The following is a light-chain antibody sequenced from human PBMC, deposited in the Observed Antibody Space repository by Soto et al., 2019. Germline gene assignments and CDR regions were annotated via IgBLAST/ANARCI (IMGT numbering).Light chain of an antibody. J-gene: IGKJ1*01. V-gene: IGKV1-6*01. CDR3: LQDYNYPWT. Sequence: IQMTQSPSALSASVGDRVTITCRASQGIRDDLGWYQQKPGEAPKALIYGASNLQSGVPSRFSASGSGTDFTLTISSLQPEDFATYYCLQDYNYPWTFGQGTKVDIK. CDR2: GAS. CDR1: QGIRDD.